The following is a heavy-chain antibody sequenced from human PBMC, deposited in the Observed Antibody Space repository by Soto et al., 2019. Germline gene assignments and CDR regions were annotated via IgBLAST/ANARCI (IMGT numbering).Heavy chain of an antibody. CDR1: GYTFTSYE. Sequence: ASVKVCCKASGYTFTSYEINWVQQRTGQALEWMGWMNTHSGNTGYAQKFQGGVHMTRNSSISTAYMELSSLRSEDTHGYYCASSSSSWRNDAFDIWGQGTMVTVSS. V-gene: IGHV1-8*01. J-gene: IGHJ3*02. CDR2: MNTHSGNT. CDR3: ASSSSSWRNDAFDI. D-gene: IGHD6-13*01.